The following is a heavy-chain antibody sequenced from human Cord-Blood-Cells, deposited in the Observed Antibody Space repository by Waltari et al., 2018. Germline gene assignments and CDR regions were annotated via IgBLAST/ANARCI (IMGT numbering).Heavy chain of an antibody. J-gene: IGHJ4*02. V-gene: IGHV3-23*01. CDR1: GFTFSSHA. CDR2: ISGIGGST. Sequence: EVQLLESGGGLVQPGGSLRLSCAASGFTFSSHALSCVRQCPGKGLEWVSAISGIGGSTYYAESVKGRFTITRDNSKNTLYLQMNSLRAEDTALYYCAKEVGATSSSWTDYWGQGTLVTVSS. D-gene: IGHD6-13*01. CDR3: AKEVGATSSSWTDY.